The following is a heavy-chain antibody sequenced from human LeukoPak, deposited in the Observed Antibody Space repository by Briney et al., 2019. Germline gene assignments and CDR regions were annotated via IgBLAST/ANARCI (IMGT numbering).Heavy chain of an antibody. D-gene: IGHD3-3*01. CDR2: INPNSGGT. V-gene: IGHV1-2*02. CDR3: ARDHSNDFWSGSGPLYYMDV. Sequence: ASVKVSCKASGYTFTGYYMHWVRQAPGQGLEWMGWINPNSGGTNYAQKFQGRVTMTRDTSISTAYMELSRLRSDDTAVYYCARDHSNDFWSGSGPLYYMDVWGKGATVTVSS. J-gene: IGHJ6*03. CDR1: GYTFTGYY.